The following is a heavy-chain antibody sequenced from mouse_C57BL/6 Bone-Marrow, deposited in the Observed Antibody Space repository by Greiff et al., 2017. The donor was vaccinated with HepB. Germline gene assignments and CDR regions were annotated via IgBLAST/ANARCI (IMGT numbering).Heavy chain of an antibody. CDR3: ARRGTVVARYWYFDV. D-gene: IGHD1-1*01. CDR1: GYTFTSYW. J-gene: IGHJ1*03. Sequence: QVQLQQSGAELVKPGASVKMSCKASGYTFTSYWITWVKQRPGQGLEWIGDIYPGSGSTNYNEKFKSKATLTVDTSSSTAYMQLSSLTSEDSAIYYCARRGTVVARYWYFDVWGTGTTVTVSS. V-gene: IGHV1-55*01. CDR2: IYPGSGST.